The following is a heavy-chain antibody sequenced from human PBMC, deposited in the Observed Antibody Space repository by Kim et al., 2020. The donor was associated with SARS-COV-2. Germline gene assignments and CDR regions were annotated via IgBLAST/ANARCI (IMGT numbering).Heavy chain of an antibody. CDR2: ISYDGTNR. V-gene: IGHV3-30*03. Sequence: GGSLRLSCVVTRFTVKSYGIHWVRQAPGKGLQWVATISYDGTNRYYLDSMKGRFTISREKSQNTMFLQMNSLKVEDTGIYYCARDMSRMRSMDVWGQGTT. CDR3: ARDMSRMRSMDV. J-gene: IGHJ6*02. D-gene: IGHD2-2*01. CDR1: RFTVKSYG.